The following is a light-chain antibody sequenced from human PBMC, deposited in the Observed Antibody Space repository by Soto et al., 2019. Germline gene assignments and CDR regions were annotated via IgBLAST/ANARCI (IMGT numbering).Light chain of an antibody. J-gene: IGLJ1*01. CDR1: SSDVGTYNY. CDR3: TSYTRDTALG. CDR2: EVS. V-gene: IGLV2-14*01. Sequence: SGTTGKSITISCTGTSSDVGTYNYVSWYQHHPGKAPKLIIYEVSNRPSGVSNRFSGSKSGSTASLTISGLQAEDEADYHCTSYTRDTALGFGTGTKVTVL.